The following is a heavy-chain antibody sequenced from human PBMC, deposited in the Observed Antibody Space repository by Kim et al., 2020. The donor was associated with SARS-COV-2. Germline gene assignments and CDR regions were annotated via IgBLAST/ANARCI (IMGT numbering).Heavy chain of an antibody. D-gene: IGHD4-17*01. V-gene: IGHV3-21*01. CDR2: ISSSSSYI. CDR1: GFTFSSYS. CDR3: ARTYLGRLRAARFDP. J-gene: IGHJ5*02. Sequence: GGSLRLSCAASGFTFSSYSMNWVRQAPGKGLEWVSSISSSSSYIYYADSVKGRFTISRDNAKNSLYLQMNSLRAEDTAVYYCARTYLGRLRAARFDPWGQGTLVTVSS.